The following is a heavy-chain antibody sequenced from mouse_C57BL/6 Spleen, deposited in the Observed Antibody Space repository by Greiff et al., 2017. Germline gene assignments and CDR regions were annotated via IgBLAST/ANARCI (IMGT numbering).Heavy chain of an antibody. J-gene: IGHJ4*01. D-gene: IGHD2-3*01. V-gene: IGHV1-53*01. Sequence: VQLQQPGTELVKPGASVKLSCKASGYTFTSYWMHWVKQRPGQGLEWIGNINPSNGGTNYNEKFKSKATLTVDKSSSTAYMQLSSLTSEDSAVYYGAREGWSYYYAMDYWGQGTSVTVSS. CDR3: AREGWSYYYAMDY. CDR2: INPSNGGT. CDR1: GYTFTSYW.